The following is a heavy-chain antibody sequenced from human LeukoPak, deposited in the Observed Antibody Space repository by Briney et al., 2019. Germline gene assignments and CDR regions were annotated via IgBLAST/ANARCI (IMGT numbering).Heavy chain of an antibody. V-gene: IGHV1-2*02. D-gene: IGHD5-18*01. Sequence: ASVKVSCKASGYTFTYYAMHWVRQAPGQGLQWMGWITPGGGTNYPQKFQGRVAITWDTSITTAYMELSSLRSEDTAVYYCAQTDRIQLWGNFDYWGQGTLVTVSS. CDR3: AQTDRIQLWGNFDY. CDR2: ITPGGGT. CDR1: GYTFTYYA. J-gene: IGHJ4*02.